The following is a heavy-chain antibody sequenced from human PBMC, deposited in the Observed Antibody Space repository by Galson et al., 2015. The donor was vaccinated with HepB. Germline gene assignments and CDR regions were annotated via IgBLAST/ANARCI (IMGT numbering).Heavy chain of an antibody. Sequence: SLRLSCAGSELTFGDYAVRWFRQAPGTRLEWVGFISRTGFGGTTAYAASLKGRFNISRDDSKGVAYLQMGSLMPEDTAVYSCARHSVSFCGGDCYTYFFDYWGQGTQVVVSS. CDR3: ARHSVSFCGGDCYTYFFDY. D-gene: IGHD2-21*02. CDR2: ISRTGFGGTT. J-gene: IGHJ4*02. CDR1: ELTFGDYA. V-gene: IGHV3-49*03.